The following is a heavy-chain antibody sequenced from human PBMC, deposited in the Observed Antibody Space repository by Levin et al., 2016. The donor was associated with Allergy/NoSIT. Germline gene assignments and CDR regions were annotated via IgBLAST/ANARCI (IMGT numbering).Heavy chain of an antibody. J-gene: IGHJ3*02. CDR3: ARTRTTELSDAFDI. CDR2: IYPGDSDT. V-gene: IGHV5-51*01. Sequence: VRQMPGKGLEWMGIIYPGDSDTRYSPSFQGQVTISADKSISTAYLQWSSLKASDTAMYYCARTRTTELSDAFDIWGQGTMVTVSS. D-gene: IGHD2/OR15-2a*01.